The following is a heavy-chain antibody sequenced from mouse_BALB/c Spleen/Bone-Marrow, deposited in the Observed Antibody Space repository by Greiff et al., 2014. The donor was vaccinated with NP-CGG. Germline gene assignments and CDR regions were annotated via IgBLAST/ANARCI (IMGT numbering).Heavy chain of an antibody. CDR2: ISNGGGST. J-gene: IGHJ4*01. CDR1: GFTFSDYY. CDR3: ARRRSLYYAMDY. V-gene: IGHV5-12*02. Sequence: DVMLVESGGGLVQPGGSLKLSCATSGFTFSDYYMYWVRQTPEKRLEWVAYISNGGGSTYYPDTVKGRFTISRDNAQNTLYLQMSRLKSEDTAMYYCARRRSLYYAMDYWGQGTSVTVSS. D-gene: IGHD1-1*01.